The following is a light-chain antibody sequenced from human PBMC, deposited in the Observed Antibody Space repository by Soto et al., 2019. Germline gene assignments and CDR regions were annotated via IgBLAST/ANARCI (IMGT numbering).Light chain of an antibody. CDR2: EGS. CDR3: CSYAGSSTSVV. V-gene: IGLV2-23*01. Sequence: QSVLTQPASVSGSPGQSITISCTGTSSDGGSYNLVSWYQQHPGKAPKLMIYEGSKRPSGVSNRFSGSKSGNTASLTISGLQAEDEGDYCCCSYAGSSTSVVFGGGTKLTVL. J-gene: IGLJ2*01. CDR1: SSDGGSYNL.